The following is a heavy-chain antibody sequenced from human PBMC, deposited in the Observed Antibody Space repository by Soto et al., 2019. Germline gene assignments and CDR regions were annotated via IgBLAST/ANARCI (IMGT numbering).Heavy chain of an antibody. CDR3: AKDHGDYA. D-gene: IGHD4-17*01. V-gene: IGHV3-9*01. Sequence: GGSLRLSCAASGFTFDDYAMHWVRQAPGKGLEWVSGISWNSGSIGYADSVKGRFTISRDNAKNSLYLQMNSLRAEDTALYYCAKDHGDYAWGQGTLVTVSS. J-gene: IGHJ5*02. CDR2: ISWNSGSI. CDR1: GFTFDDYA.